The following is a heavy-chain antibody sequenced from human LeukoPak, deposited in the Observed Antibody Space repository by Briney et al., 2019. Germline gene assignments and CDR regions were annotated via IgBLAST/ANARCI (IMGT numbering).Heavy chain of an antibody. CDR1: GGSFSGYY. V-gene: IGHV4-34*01. D-gene: IGHD1-26*01. J-gene: IGHJ4*02. CDR3: AKVVTGVGPDY. Sequence: KPSETLSLTCAVYGGSFSGYYWSWIRQPPGKGLEWIGEINHSGSTNYNPSLKSRVTISVDTSKNQFSLKLSSVTAADTAIYYCAKVVTGVGPDYWGQGTLVTVSS. CDR2: INHSGST.